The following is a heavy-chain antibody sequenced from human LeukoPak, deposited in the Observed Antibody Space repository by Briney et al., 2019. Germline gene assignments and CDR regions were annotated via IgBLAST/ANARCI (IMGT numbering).Heavy chain of an antibody. CDR2: ISGSGGST. Sequence: GGSLRLSCAASGFTFSSYSMNWVRQAPGKGLEWVSAISGSGGSTYYADSVKGRFTISRDNSKNTLYLQMNSLRAEDTAVYYCAKTYYDFWSPDAFDIWGQGTMVTVSS. J-gene: IGHJ3*02. CDR3: AKTYYDFWSPDAFDI. D-gene: IGHD3-3*01. V-gene: IGHV3-23*01. CDR1: GFTFSSYS.